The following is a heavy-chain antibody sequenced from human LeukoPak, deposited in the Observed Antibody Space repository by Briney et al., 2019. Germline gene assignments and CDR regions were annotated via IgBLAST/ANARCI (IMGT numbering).Heavy chain of an antibody. Sequence: GGSLRLSCAGSGFTFSLYNMLWVRQAPGKGLEWVALISFGGSPKYYADSVKGRFTISRDNSKNTLFLQMSSLKAEDTAVYYCAREGASNGYHYGMDVWGQGTTVSVS. J-gene: IGHJ6*02. CDR3: AREGASNGYHYGMDV. D-gene: IGHD5-12*01. CDR1: GFTFSLYN. V-gene: IGHV3-30*04. CDR2: ISFGGSPK.